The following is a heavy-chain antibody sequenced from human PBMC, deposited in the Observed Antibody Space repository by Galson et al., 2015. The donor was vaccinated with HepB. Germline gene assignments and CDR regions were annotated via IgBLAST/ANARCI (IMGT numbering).Heavy chain of an antibody. CDR1: GFTFSIYA. D-gene: IGHD6-19*01. J-gene: IGHJ3*02. Sequence: SLRLSCAASGFTFSIYAMHWVRQAPGKGLEWVAVTSYDGSNKYYADSVKGRFTISRDNSKNTLYLQMNSLRAEDTAVYYCARDRGRAVYASDIWGQGTMVTVSS. V-gene: IGHV3-30-3*01. CDR3: ARDRGRAVYASDI. CDR2: TSYDGSNK.